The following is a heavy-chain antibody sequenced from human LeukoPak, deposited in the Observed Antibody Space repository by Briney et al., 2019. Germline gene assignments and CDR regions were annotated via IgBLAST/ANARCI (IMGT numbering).Heavy chain of an antibody. CDR1: GGTFSSYA. CDR3: ARAGQHYDFWSGYYTFDY. V-gene: IGHV1-69*01. J-gene: IGHJ4*02. Sequence: GASVKVSCKASGGTFSSYAISWVRQAPGQGLEWMGGIIPIFGTANYAQKFQGRVTITADESTSTAYMELSSLRSEDTAVYYCARAGQHYDFWSGYYTFDYWGQGTLVTVSS. D-gene: IGHD3-3*01. CDR2: IIPIFGTA.